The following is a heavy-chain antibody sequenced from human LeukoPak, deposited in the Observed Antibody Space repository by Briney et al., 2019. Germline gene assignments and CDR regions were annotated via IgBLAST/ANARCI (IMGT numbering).Heavy chain of an antibody. D-gene: IGHD1-14*01. V-gene: IGHV1-18*01. CDR3: ARDRGIRQGLHAFDI. CDR2: ISAYNGNT. J-gene: IGHJ3*02. Sequence: GASVKVSCKASGYTFTSYGISWVRQAPGQGLEWMGRISAYNGNTNYAQKLQGRVTMTTDTSTSTAYMELRSLRSDDTAVYYCARDRGIRQGLHAFDIWGQGTMVTVSS. CDR1: GYTFTSYG.